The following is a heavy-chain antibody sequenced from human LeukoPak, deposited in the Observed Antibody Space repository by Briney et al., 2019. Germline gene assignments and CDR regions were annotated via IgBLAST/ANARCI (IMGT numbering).Heavy chain of an antibody. V-gene: IGHV1-69*05. D-gene: IGHD2-2*01. Sequence: ASVKVSCKASGGTFSSYAISWVRQAPGQGLEWMGGIIPIFGTANYAQKFQGRVTITTDESTSTAYMELSSLRSEDTAVYYCARLVVPAASSPYNWFDPWGQGTLVTVSS. CDR1: GGTFSSYA. CDR3: ARLVVPAASSPYNWFDP. J-gene: IGHJ5*02. CDR2: IIPIFGTA.